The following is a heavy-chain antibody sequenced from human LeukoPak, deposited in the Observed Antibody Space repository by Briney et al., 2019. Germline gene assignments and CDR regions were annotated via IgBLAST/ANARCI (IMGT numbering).Heavy chain of an antibody. J-gene: IGHJ5*02. D-gene: IGHD4-23*01. V-gene: IGHV4-34*01. CDR1: GGSFSGYY. CDR2: INHSGST. CDR3: ARGTEGVTPNWFDP. Sequence: PSETLSLTCAVYGGSFSGYYWSWIRQPPGKGLEWIGEINHSGSTNYNPSLKSRVTISVDTSKNQFSLKLSSVTAADTAVYYCARGTEGVTPNWFDPWSQGTLVTVSS.